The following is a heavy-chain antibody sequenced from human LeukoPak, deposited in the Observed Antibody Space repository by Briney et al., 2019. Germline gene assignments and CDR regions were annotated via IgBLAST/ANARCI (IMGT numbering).Heavy chain of an antibody. CDR1: GYTFTSYG. CDR3: AREGTYYDILTGFLPTAFDI. D-gene: IGHD3-9*01. V-gene: IGHV1-46*01. CDR2: INPSGGST. J-gene: IGHJ3*02. Sequence: GASVKVSCKASGYTFTSYGISWVRQAPGQGLEWMGIINPSGGSTSYAQKFQGRVTMTRDTSTSTVYMELSSLRSEDTAVYYCAREGTYYDILTGFLPTAFDIWGQGTMVTVSS.